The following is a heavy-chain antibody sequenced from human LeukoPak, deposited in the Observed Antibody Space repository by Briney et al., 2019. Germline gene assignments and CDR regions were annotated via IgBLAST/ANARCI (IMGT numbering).Heavy chain of an antibody. Sequence: SETLSLTCTVSGGSISSYYWSWIRQPAGKGLEWIGRICTSGSTNYNPSLKSRVTMSVNTSKNQFSLKLSSVTAADTAVYYCARDLDYYDSSGYYRRRAFDIWGQGTMVTVSS. CDR1: GGSISSYY. V-gene: IGHV4-4*07. J-gene: IGHJ3*02. D-gene: IGHD3-22*01. CDR2: ICTSGST. CDR3: ARDLDYYDSSGYYRRRAFDI.